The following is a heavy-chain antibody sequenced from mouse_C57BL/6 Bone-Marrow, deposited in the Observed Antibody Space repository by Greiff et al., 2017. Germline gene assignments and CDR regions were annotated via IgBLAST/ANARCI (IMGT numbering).Heavy chain of an antibody. CDR1: GYTFTSYD. CDR2: IYPRDGST. Sequence: QVQLQQSGPELVKPGASVKLSCKASGYTFTSYDINWVKQRPGKGLEWIGWIYPRDGSTKYNEKFKGKATLTVDTSSSTAYMELHSLTSEDSAVYFCARDYGSSYWYFDVRGTGTTVTVSS. J-gene: IGHJ1*03. V-gene: IGHV1-85*01. D-gene: IGHD1-1*01. CDR3: ARDYGSSYWYFDV.